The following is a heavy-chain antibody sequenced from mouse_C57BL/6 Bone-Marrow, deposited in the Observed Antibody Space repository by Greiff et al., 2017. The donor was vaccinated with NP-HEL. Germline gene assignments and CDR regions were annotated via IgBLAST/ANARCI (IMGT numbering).Heavy chain of an antibody. CDR2: IDPSDSYT. CDR1: GYTFTSYW. CDR3: ARLYGNYDYFDY. V-gene: IGHV1-69*01. D-gene: IGHD2-1*01. Sequence: VQLQQPGAELVMPGASVKLSCKASGYTFTSYWMHWVKQRPGQGLEWIGEIDPSDSYTNYNQKFKGKSTLTVDKSSSTAYMQLSSLTSEDSAVYYCARLYGNYDYFDYWGQGTTLTVSS. J-gene: IGHJ2*01.